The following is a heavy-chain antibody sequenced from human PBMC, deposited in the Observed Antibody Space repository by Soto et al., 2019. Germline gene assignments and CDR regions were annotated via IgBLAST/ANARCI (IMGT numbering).Heavy chain of an antibody. D-gene: IGHD4-17*01. CDR2: ISSDGSNK. CDR1: RFTFSTYG. J-gene: IGHJ4*02. CDR3: AKGKFTVTPDY. Sequence: PGGSLRLSCAASRFTFSTYGMHWVRQAPGKGLEWVALISSDGSNKYYADSVKGRFTISRDNSKNTLYLQMNSLRTEDTAVYYCAKGKFTVTPDYWGQGTLVTVSS. V-gene: IGHV3-30*18.